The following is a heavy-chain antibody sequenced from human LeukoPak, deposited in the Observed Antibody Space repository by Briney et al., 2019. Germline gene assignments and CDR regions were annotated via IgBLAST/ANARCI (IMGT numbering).Heavy chain of an antibody. V-gene: IGHV4-34*01. J-gene: IGHJ4*02. CDR2: INHSGST. CDR3: ARSGDYGEDSSAEYYFDY. D-gene: IGHD4-17*01. Sequence: PSETLSPTCAVYGGSFSGYYWSWIRQPPGKGLEWIGEINHSGSTNYNPSLKSRVTISVDTSKNQFSLKLSSVTAADTAVYYCARSGDYGEDSSAEYYFDYWGQGTLVTVSS. CDR1: GGSFSGYY.